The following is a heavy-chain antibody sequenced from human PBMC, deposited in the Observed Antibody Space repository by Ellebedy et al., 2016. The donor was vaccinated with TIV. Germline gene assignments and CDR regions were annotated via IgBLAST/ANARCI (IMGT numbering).Heavy chain of an antibody. Sequence: MPSETLSLTCSVSDGSISDGDFYWSWIRQVPGKGLDWIAYISHSCIIYDDSPLKSHLSVAIDTSKNHFSLDLRSVTAADTAVYFCARIRGNAFDIWGQGTPVTVSS. D-gene: IGHD3-10*01. CDR1: DGSISDGDFY. J-gene: IGHJ3*02. V-gene: IGHV4-30-4*01. CDR2: ISHSCII. CDR3: ARIRGNAFDI.